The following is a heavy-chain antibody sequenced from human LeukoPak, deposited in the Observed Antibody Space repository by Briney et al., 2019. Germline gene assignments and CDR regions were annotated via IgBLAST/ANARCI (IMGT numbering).Heavy chain of an antibody. CDR2: IYYSGST. CDR3: ARGRYYGSKAFDI. Sequence: SETLSLTCTVSGGSISTFYWSWLRQPPGKGLEWIGYIYYSGSTNYNPSLKSRVTISVDTPKNQFSLKLSSVTAADTAVYYCARGRYYGSKAFDIWGQGTMVTVSS. V-gene: IGHV4-59*01. CDR1: GGSISTFY. D-gene: IGHD3-10*01. J-gene: IGHJ3*02.